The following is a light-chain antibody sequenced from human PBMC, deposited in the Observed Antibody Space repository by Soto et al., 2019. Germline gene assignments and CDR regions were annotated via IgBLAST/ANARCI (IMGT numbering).Light chain of an antibody. CDR2: DVS. Sequence: QSVLTQPASVSGSPGQSITISCTGTSSDVGGYNYVSWYQHHPCKAPKLMIYDVSNRPSGVSNRFSGSKSGNTASLTISGLQPEDEADYYCCSYTTSNSRQIVFGTGTKVTVL. V-gene: IGLV2-14*03. CDR1: SSDVGGYNY. J-gene: IGLJ1*01. CDR3: CSYTTSNSRQIV.